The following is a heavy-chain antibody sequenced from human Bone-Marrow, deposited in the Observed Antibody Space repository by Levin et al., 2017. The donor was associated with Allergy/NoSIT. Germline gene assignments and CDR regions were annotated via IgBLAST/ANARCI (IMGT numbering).Heavy chain of an antibody. CDR3: ARLNYTDSLNFHGMDV. D-gene: IGHD4-17*01. CDR1: GDSVTRTSSY. CDR2: IHYSGST. V-gene: IGHV4-39*01. J-gene: IGHJ6*02. Sequence: SQTLSLTCRVSGDSVTRTSSYWGWIRQPPGKGLEWIGSIHYSGSTYYNPSLKSRVTVSVDTSKNQFSLRLTSVTAADTAVYYCARLNYTDSLNFHGMDVWGQGTTVTVSS.